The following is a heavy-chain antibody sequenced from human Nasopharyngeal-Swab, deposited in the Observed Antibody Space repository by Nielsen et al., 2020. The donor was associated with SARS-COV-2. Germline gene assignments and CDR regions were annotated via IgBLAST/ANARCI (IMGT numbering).Heavy chain of an antibody. D-gene: IGHD2-15*01. J-gene: IGHJ6*03. V-gene: IGHV4-34*01. CDR1: GGSFSGYY. CDR2: INHSGST. CDR3: ARGQDAYYYMDV. Sequence: SETLSLTCAVYGGSFSGYYCSWIRQPPGKGLEWIGEINHSGSTNYNPSLKSRVTISVDTSKNQFSLKLSSVTAADTTVYYCARGQDAYYYMDVWGEGTTVTVSS.